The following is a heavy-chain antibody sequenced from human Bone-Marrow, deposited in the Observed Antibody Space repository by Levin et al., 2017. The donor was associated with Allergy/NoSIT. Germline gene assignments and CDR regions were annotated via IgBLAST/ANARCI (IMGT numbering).Heavy chain of an antibody. J-gene: IGHJ4*02. CDR2: ISYDGSNK. Sequence: GGSLRLYCAVSGFTFSIHGMHWVRQAPGKGLEWVAGISYDGSNKDYADSVKGRFTISRDKSKNTLYLQMNSLRAEDTAVYYCAGGGSGNYFYNFWGQGTLVTVSS. CDR3: AGGGSGNYFYNF. V-gene: IGHV3-30*03. D-gene: IGHD3-10*01. CDR1: GFTFSIHG.